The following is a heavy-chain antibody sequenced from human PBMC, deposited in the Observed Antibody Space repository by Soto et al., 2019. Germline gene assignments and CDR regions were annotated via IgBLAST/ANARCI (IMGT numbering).Heavy chain of an antibody. Sequence: QMQLVQSGPEVKKPGTSVKVSCKASGFTFINSAIQWVRQVRGQRLEWIGRVVVASGKTNYAQNVQDRVTITTDTSTSPSYMELTSLRSEDTAVYYCAAVSFRYDSSGYYYFDFWGQGTLVTVCS. CDR2: VVVASGKT. J-gene: IGHJ4*02. CDR1: GFTFINSA. CDR3: AAVSFRYDSSGYYYFDF. D-gene: IGHD3-22*01. V-gene: IGHV1-58*02.